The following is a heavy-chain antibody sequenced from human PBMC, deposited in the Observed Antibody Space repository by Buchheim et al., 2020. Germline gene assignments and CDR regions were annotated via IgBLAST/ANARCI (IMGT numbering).Heavy chain of an antibody. V-gene: IGHV3-30*18. D-gene: IGHD5-24*01. J-gene: IGHJ4*02. CDR3: AKDGRWLQLGYYFDY. CDR2: ISYDGSNE. Sequence: QVQLVESGGGVVQPGRSLRLSCAASGFTFSTYGMHWVRQAPGKGLEWVAVISYDGSNEYYADSVKGRFTISRDNFKNPLYLQMNSLRAEDTAVYYCAKDGRWLQLGYYFDYWAQGTL. CDR1: GFTFSTYG.